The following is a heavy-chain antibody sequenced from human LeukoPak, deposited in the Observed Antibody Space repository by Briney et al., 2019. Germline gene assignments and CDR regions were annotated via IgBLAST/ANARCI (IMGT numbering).Heavy chain of an antibody. V-gene: IGHV5-10-1*01. J-gene: IGHJ5*02. D-gene: IGHD2-15*01. CDR2: VDPSDSCT. Sequence: GESLQISCKGSGYSFTSYWISWVRQMPGKGLEWWGRVDPSDSCTNYSPSFQGHVTISADKSSSTAYLQWSSLKASDTAMYYCAREYCSGGSCYPHPWGQGTLVTVSS. CDR3: AREYCSGGSCYPHP. CDR1: GYSFTSYW.